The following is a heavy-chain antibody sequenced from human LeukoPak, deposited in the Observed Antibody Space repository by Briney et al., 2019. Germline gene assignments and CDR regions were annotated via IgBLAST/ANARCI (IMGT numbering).Heavy chain of an antibody. V-gene: IGHV4-61*02. CDR1: GGSLSSGSDY. Sequence: SQTLSLTCTVSGGSLSSGSDYWSWIRQSAGKGLEWIGRIYASGSTNYNPSLKSRVTISVDTSKNQFSLKLSSVTAADTAVYYCARTNVEMATTFDYWGQGTLVTVSS. J-gene: IGHJ4*02. CDR2: IYASGST. D-gene: IGHD5-24*01. CDR3: ARTNVEMATTFDY.